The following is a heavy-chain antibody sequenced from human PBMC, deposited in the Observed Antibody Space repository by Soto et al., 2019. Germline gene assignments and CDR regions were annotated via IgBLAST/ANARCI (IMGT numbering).Heavy chain of an antibody. J-gene: IGHJ6*02. D-gene: IGHD3-3*01. CDR2: ISSSSSYT. CDR3: AREDYDFWSGYYTGMDV. Sequence: GGSLRFSCAASGFTFSDYYMSWIRQAPGKGLEWVSYISSSSSYTNYADSVKGRFTISRDNAKNSLYLQMNSLRAEDTAVYYCAREDYDFWSGYYTGMDVWGQGTTVTVSS. CDR1: GFTFSDYY. V-gene: IGHV3-11*06.